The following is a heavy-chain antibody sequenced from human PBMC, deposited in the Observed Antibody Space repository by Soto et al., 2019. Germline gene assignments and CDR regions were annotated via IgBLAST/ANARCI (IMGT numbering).Heavy chain of an antibody. CDR2: IGRSGTTT. D-gene: IGHD3-10*01. CDR3: ATRSGGGGAFDF. J-gene: IGHJ3*01. CDR1: GLTFSNYE. V-gene: IGHV3-48*03. Sequence: GGSLRLSCAASGLTFSNYEMNWVRQAPGKGLEWVSYIGRSGTTTYYADSLKGRFTISRDNAKNSLYLQLNSLRAEDTAVYYCATRSGGGGAFDFWGQGTMVTVSS.